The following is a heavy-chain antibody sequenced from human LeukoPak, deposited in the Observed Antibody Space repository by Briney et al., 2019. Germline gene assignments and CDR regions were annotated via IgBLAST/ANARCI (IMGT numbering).Heavy chain of an antibody. CDR3: ARGDSRGYYGSGSYYNPKYNWFDP. Sequence: SETLSLTCAVYGGSFSGYYWSWIRQPPGKGLEWIGEINHSGSTNYNPSLKSRVTISVDTSKNQFSLKLSSVTAADTAVYYCARGDSRGYYGSGSYYNPKYNWFDPWGQGTLATVSS. V-gene: IGHV4-34*01. D-gene: IGHD3-10*01. CDR1: GGSFSGYY. CDR2: INHSGST. J-gene: IGHJ5*02.